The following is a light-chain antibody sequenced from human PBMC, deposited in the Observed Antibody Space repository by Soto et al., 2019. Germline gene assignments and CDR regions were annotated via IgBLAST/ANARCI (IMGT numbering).Light chain of an antibody. CDR2: DAS. Sequence: DIQMTQSPSTLSASVGDRVTITGRASQSISSWLAWYQQKPGKAPKLLIYDASNLETGVPSRFSGSGSGTDFTFTISSLQPEDIATYYCQQYDNLPLTFGGGTKVDI. J-gene: IGKJ4*01. CDR1: QSISSW. CDR3: QQYDNLPLT. V-gene: IGKV1-33*01.